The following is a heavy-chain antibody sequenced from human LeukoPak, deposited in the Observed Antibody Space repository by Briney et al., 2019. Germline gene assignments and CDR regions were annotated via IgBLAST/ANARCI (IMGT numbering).Heavy chain of an antibody. Sequence: PGGSLRLSCAASGFTFSSYSMNWVRQAPGKGLEWVSAISGSGGSTYYADSVKGRFTISRDNSKNTLYLQMNSLRAEDTAVYYCAEAPAPYYYDSSGYYLDYWGQGTLVTVSS. V-gene: IGHV3-23*01. CDR2: ISGSGGST. J-gene: IGHJ4*02. D-gene: IGHD3-22*01. CDR1: GFTFSSYS. CDR3: AEAPAPYYYDSSGYYLDY.